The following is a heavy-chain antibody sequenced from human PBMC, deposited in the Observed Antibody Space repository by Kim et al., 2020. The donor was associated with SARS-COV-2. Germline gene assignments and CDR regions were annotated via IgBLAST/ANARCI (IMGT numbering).Heavy chain of an antibody. V-gene: IGHV3-11*06. J-gene: IGHJ6*02. D-gene: IGHD3-10*01. CDR3: ASQVLLWFGEGYYYYGMDV. Sequence: GRFTISRDNAKNSLYLKMNSLRAEDTAVYYCASQVLLWFGEGYYYYGMDVWGQGTTVTVSS.